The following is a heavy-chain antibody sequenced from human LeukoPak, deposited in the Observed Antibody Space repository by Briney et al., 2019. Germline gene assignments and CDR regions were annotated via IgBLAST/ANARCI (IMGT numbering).Heavy chain of an antibody. CDR1: GFTFSSYE. V-gene: IGHV3-48*03. Sequence: GGSLRLSCAASGFTFSSYEMNWVRQAPGKGLEWVSYISSSGSTIYYADSVKGRFTISRDNAKNSLYLQMNSLRVEDTAVYYCARAPSPYYYDSSGYYFGYWGQGTLVTVSS. J-gene: IGHJ4*02. D-gene: IGHD3-22*01. CDR3: ARAPSPYYYDSSGYYFGY. CDR2: ISSSGSTI.